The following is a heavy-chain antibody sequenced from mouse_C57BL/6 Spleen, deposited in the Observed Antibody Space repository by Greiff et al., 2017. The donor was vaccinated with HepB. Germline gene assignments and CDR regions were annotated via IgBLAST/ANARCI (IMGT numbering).Heavy chain of an antibody. CDR2: ISSGGDYI. CDR3: TRYPLMYYYGSSYCYFDV. Sequence: EVNVVESGEGLVKPGGSLKLSCAASGFTFSSYAMSWVRQTPEKRLEWVAYISSGGDYIYYADTVKGRFTISRDNARNTLYLQMSSLKSEDTAMYYCTRYPLMYYYGSSYCYFDVWGTGTTVTVSS. J-gene: IGHJ1*03. V-gene: IGHV5-9-1*02. CDR1: GFTFSSYA. D-gene: IGHD1-1*01.